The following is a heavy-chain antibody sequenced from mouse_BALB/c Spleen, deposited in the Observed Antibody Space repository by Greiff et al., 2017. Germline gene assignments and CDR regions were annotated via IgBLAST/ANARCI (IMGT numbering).Heavy chain of an antibody. CDR2: ISSGGST. CDR1: GFTFSSYA. V-gene: IGHV5-6-5*01. J-gene: IGHJ2*01. CDR3: ARREVRGYFDY. Sequence: EVQLVESGGGLVKPGGSLKLSCAASGFTFSSYAMSWVRQTPEKRLEWVASISSGGSTYYPDSVKGRFTISRDNARNILYLQMSSLRSEDTAMYYCARREVRGYFDYWGQGTTLTVSA. D-gene: IGHD2-14*01.